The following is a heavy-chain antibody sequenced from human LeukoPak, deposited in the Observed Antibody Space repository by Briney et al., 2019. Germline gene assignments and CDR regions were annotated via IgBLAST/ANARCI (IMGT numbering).Heavy chain of an antibody. CDR2: IIPIFGSA. V-gene: IGHV1-69*13. Sequence: EASVKVSCKASGGTFSSYPISWVRQAPGQGLEWMGGIIPIFGSANYAQKFQDRVTITADESTSTAYMELSSLRSEDTAVYYCARVAGLLSNWFDPWGQGTLVTVSS. CDR3: ARVAGLLSNWFDP. J-gene: IGHJ5*02. CDR1: GGTFSSYP. D-gene: IGHD2/OR15-2a*01.